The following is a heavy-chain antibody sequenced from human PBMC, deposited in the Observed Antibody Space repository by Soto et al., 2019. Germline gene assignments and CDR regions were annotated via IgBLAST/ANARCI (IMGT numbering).Heavy chain of an antibody. J-gene: IGHJ3*02. Sequence: GGSLRLSCAASGFTFSSYGMHWVRQAPGKGLEWVAVISYDGSNKYYADSVKGRFTISRDNSKNTLYLQMNSLRAEDTAVYYCARVSEWWPDSWGQGTMVTVSS. V-gene: IGHV3-30*03. CDR2: ISYDGSNK. CDR1: GFTFSSYG. CDR3: ARVSEWWPDS. D-gene: IGHD2-15*01.